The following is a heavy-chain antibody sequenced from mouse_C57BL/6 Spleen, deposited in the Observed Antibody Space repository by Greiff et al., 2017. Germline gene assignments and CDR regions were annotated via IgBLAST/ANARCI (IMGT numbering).Heavy chain of an antibody. V-gene: IGHV3-6*01. J-gene: IGHJ2*01. CDR3: ASGTYYSNYDY. CDR2: ISYDGSN. CDR1: GYSITSGYY. Sequence: EVQLVESGPGLVKPSQSLSLTCSVTGYSITSGYYWNWIRQFPGNKLEWMGYISYDGSNNYNPSLKNRISITRDTSKNQFFLKLNSVTTEDTATYYCASGTYYSNYDYWGQGTTLTVSS. D-gene: IGHD2-5*01.